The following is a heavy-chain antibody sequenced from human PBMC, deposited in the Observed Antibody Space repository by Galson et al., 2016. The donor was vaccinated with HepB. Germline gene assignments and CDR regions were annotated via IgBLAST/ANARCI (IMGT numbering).Heavy chain of an antibody. V-gene: IGHV4-30-4*01. J-gene: IGHJ4*02. CDR1: GGSISSGDYY. CDR2: IYYSGST. D-gene: IGHD2-2*01. CDR3: ARGDLVVAYQLLGMANY. Sequence: TLSLTCTVSGGSISSGDYYWRWIRQPPGKGLEWIGYIYYSGSTHYNPSLKSRVTISVDTSKNQFSQKLSSVTAADTAVYYCARGDLVVAYQLLGMANYWGQGTLVTVSS.